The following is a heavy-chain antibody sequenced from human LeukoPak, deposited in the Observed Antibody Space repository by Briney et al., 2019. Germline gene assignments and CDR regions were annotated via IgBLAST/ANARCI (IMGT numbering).Heavy chain of an antibody. CDR3: ARDVSSTSCYLCWFDP. CDR2: INPNSGGT. V-gene: IGHV1-2*02. CDR1: EYTFTGYY. J-gene: IGHJ5*02. D-gene: IGHD2-2*01. Sequence: ASVKVSCKASEYTFTGYYMHWVRQAPGQGLEWMGWINPNSGGTNYAQKFQGRVTMTRDTSISTAYMELSRLRSDDTAVYYCARDVSSTSCYLCWFDPWGQGTLVTVSS.